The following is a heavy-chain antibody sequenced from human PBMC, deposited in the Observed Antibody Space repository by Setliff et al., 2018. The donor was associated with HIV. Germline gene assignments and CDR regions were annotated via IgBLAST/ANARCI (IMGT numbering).Heavy chain of an antibody. D-gene: IGHD6-19*01. CDR3: ARYTNGCQD. V-gene: IGHV1-3*01. Sequence: ASVKVSCKASGYTFTNNVIHWVRQAPGQRLEWMGWIHAGSGDTQYSQKFQGRVTITRDTSASTVYMELSSLRSEDTAMYYCARYTNGCQDWGQGALVTVSS. CDR2: IHAGSGDT. CDR1: GYTFTNNV. J-gene: IGHJ1*01.